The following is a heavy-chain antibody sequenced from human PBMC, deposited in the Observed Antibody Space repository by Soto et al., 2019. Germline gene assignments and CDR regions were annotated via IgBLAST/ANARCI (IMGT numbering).Heavy chain of an antibody. J-gene: IGHJ4*02. CDR1: GGSFNGYY. Sequence: SETLSLTCAFYGGSFNGYYWNWIRQPPGKGLEWIGEINHSGSTNYNPSLKSRVTISVDTSKNQFSLKLSSVTAADTAVYYCARGYGRNLDYWGQGTLVTVSS. V-gene: IGHV4-34*01. CDR2: INHSGST. D-gene: IGHD4-17*01. CDR3: ARGYGRNLDY.